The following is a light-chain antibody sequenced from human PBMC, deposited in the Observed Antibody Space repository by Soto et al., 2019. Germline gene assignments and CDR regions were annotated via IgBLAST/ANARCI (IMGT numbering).Light chain of an antibody. J-gene: IGKJ5*01. CDR3: QHYSSSPPAIT. V-gene: IGKV3-20*01. CDR2: GAS. CDR1: QSVTSGY. Sequence: VLTQSPGTLSLSPGERATLSCRASQSVTSGYLAWYQQQPNQAPRLLIYGASYRATGIPDRFSGGGSGTDFTLTISRLEPEDFAVYYCQHYSSSPPAITFGQGTRLEIK.